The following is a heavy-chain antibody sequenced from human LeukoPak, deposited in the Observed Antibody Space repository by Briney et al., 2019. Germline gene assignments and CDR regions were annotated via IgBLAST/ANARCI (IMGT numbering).Heavy chain of an antibody. J-gene: IGHJ4*02. CDR2: ISSSSSYI. Sequence: GGSLRPSCAASGLTFSSYSMNWVRQAPGKGLEWVSSISSSSSYIYYADSVKGRFTISRDNAKNSLYLQMNSLRAEDTAVYYCARGSPLIDYWGQGTLVTVSS. CDR1: GLTFSSYS. V-gene: IGHV3-21*01. CDR3: ARGSPLIDY. D-gene: IGHD3-10*01.